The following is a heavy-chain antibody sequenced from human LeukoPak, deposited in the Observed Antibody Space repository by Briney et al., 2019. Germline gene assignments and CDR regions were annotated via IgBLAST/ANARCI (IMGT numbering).Heavy chain of an antibody. V-gene: IGHV1-2*02. D-gene: IGHD2/OR15-2a*01. Sequence: ASVKVSCKASGYTFTGYYMHWVRQAPGQGLEWMGWINPNSGGTNYAQKLQGRVTMTRGTSISTAYMELSRLRSDDTAVYYCARDLPPAGFLFDYWGQGTLVTVSS. CDR2: INPNSGGT. CDR1: GYTFTGYY. J-gene: IGHJ4*02. CDR3: ARDLPPAGFLFDY.